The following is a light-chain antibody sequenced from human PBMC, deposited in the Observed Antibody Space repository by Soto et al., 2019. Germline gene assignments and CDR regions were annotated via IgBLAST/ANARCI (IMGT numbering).Light chain of an antibody. CDR3: QQYKSYPYT. CDR2: KAS. Sequence: DIQMTQSPSTLSASVGDRVTITCRASQSISSWLAWYQQKPGKAPNLLIYKASTLEGGVPSRLSGSGSGTDFTLTISSLQPDDFATYYCQQYKSYPYTFGQGTKPEIK. CDR1: QSISSW. V-gene: IGKV1-5*03. J-gene: IGKJ2*01.